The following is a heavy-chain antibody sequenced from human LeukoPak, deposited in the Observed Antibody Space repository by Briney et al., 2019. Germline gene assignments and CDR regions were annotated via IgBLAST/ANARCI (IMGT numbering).Heavy chain of an antibody. Sequence: GGSLRLSCAASGFSFSNHYMRWIRQAPGKGLEWVSVIYSGGSTYYADSVKGRFTISRDNSKNTLYLQMNSLRAEDTAVYYCARGLRDGYNYFDYWGQGTLVTVSS. V-gene: IGHV3-53*01. CDR1: GFSFSNHY. CDR2: IYSGGST. D-gene: IGHD5-24*01. CDR3: ARGLRDGYNYFDY. J-gene: IGHJ4*02.